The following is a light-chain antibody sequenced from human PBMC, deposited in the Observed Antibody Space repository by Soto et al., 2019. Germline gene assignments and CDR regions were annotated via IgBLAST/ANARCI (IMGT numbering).Light chain of an antibody. CDR1: QSISRR. CDR3: QQTYSTPPT. J-gene: IGKJ1*01. V-gene: IGKV1-39*01. CDR2: SAS. Sequence: DIQMTQSPSSLSASVGDRVSITCRASQSISRRLNWYQHKPGKAPKLLIFSASTLQSGVPSRFSGSGSGTDFTLTISSLQPEDFATYYCQQTYSTPPTFGQGTKVDIK.